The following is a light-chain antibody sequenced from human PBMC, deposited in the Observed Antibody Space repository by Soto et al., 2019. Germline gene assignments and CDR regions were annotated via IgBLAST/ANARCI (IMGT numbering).Light chain of an antibody. CDR2: DAS. J-gene: IGKJ2*01. CDR1: QGVNTY. V-gene: IGKV3-11*01. CDR3: QRRGDWPLYT. Sequence: EIVLTQSPATLSLSPGERATLSCRASQGVNTYLAWYQQKPGQAPRVLIYDASDRATGIPARFSGSGSGTDFTLTISSLEPEDSAVYYCQRRGDWPLYTFGQGTKLEIK.